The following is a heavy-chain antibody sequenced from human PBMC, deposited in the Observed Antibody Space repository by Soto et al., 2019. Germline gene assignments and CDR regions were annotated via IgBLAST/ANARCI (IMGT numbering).Heavy chain of an antibody. V-gene: IGHV6-1*01. CDR3: ARGRFNAFGI. J-gene: IGHJ3*02. D-gene: IGHD3-3*01. CDR1: GDSVSSNSVA. CDR2: TYYRSKWYN. Sequence: SQTLSLTCAISGDSVSSNSVAWNWIRQSPSRGLEWLGRTYYRSKWYNDYGVTVRGRITINPDTSKNQFSLQLNSVTPEDTAVYYCARGRFNAFGIWGQGTMVTVSS.